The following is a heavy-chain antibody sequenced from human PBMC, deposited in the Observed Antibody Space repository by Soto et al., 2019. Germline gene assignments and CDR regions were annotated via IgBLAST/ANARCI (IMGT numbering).Heavy chain of an antibody. Sequence: SETLSLTCTVSDDSITSGAYYWGLIRQPPGKGLEWIGYIYYSGSTNYNPSLKSRVTISVDTSENQFSLKLSSVTAADTAVYYCARDQAANDYGDYFDYWGQGTLVTVSS. CDR3: ARDQAANDYGDYFDY. CDR1: DDSITSGAYY. J-gene: IGHJ4*02. V-gene: IGHV4-61*08. CDR2: IYYSGST. D-gene: IGHD4-17*01.